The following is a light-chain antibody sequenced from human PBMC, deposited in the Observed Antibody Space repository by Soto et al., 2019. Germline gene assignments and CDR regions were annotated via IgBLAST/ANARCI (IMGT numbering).Light chain of an antibody. J-gene: IGKJ4*01. CDR3: QQYDNLPLT. CDR2: DAS. V-gene: IGKV1-33*01. Sequence: DIQMTQSPSSLSASVGDRVTITCQASQGISDFLNWYQQKPGKAPKLLIYDASNLETGVPSRFSGSGSGTDFTFTISSLQPEDIATYYCQQYDNLPLTFGGGTKV. CDR1: QGISDF.